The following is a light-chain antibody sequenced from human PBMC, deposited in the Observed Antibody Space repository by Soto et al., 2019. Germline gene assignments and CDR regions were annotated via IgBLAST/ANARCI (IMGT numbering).Light chain of an antibody. CDR1: SSDVGGYNY. CDR3: CSYAGSYTYV. CDR2: DVS. V-gene: IGLV2-11*01. Sequence: QSALTQPRSVSGSPGQSVTISCTGTSSDVGGYNYVSWYQQHPGKAPKPMIYDVSKRPSGVPDRFSGSKSGNTASLTISGLQAEDEADYYCCSYAGSYTYVFGTETKLTV. J-gene: IGLJ1*01.